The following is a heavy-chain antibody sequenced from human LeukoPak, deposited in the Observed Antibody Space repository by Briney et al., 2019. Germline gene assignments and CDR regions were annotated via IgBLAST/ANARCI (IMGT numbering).Heavy chain of an antibody. J-gene: IGHJ4*02. CDR3: ATRASGGTSLRFLEWLLVH. CDR2: INPNSGGT. D-gene: IGHD3-3*01. V-gene: IGHV1-2*04. Sequence: GASVKVSCRASGYTFTGYYMHWVRQAPGQGLEWMGWINPNSGGTNYAQKFQGWVTMTRDTSISTAYMELSRLRSDDTAVYYCATRASGGTSLRFLEWLLVHWGQGTLVTVSS. CDR1: GYTFTGYY.